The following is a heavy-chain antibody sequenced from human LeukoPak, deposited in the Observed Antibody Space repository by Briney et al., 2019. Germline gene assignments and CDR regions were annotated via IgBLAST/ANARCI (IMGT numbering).Heavy chain of an antibody. CDR1: GGSISSTSYY. D-gene: IGHD5-12*01. J-gene: IGHJ4*02. Sequence: SETLSLTCTVSGGSISSTSYYWTWIRQPPGPGLAGIGSIYYDESTYYNPSLKSRVTISVDTSKNQFSLKLNSVTAADTAVYYCARRRIVATIDYWGQGTLVTVSS. V-gene: IGHV4-39*01. CDR3: ARRRIVATIDY. CDR2: IYYDEST.